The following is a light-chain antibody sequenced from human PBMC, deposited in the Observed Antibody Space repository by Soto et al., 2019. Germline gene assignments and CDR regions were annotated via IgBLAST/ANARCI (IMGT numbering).Light chain of an antibody. CDR3: SSSAGTKNMV. CDR1: PSDVGASNY. V-gene: IGLV2-8*01. Sequence: QSALTQPPSASGSPGQSVTISCTGTPSDVGASNYVSWYQQQPGKAPKLMISEVSKRPSGVPDRFAGSKSGNTASLTVSGLQAKDEADYYCSSSAGTKNMVFGAGTKLTVL. CDR2: EVS. J-gene: IGLJ2*01.